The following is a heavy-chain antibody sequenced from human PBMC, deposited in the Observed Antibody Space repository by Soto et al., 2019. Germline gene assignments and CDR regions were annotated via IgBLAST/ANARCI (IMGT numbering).Heavy chain of an antibody. D-gene: IGHD6-13*01. J-gene: IGHJ6*02. CDR3: ARDQSSLWLYYYGMDV. CDR1: GFTFSNYA. CDR2: ITNNGGST. V-gene: IGHV3-64*04. Sequence: PGGSLRLSCSASGFTFSNYAIHWVRQAPGKGLEYVAAITNNGGSTKYADSVKGRFTISRDNSQNTLYLQMNSLRAEDTAVYYCARDQSSLWLYYYGMDVWGQGTTVTVSS.